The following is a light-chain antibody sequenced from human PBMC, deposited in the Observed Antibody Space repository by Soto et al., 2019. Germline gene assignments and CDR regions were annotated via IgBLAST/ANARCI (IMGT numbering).Light chain of an antibody. CDR1: SSDVGGYNY. Sequence: QSALTQPRSVSGSPGQSVTISCTGTSSDVGGYNYVSWYQQHPGKAPKVIIYDVSKRPSGVPDRFSGSKSGSTASLTISGLKAEDESDYYCSSFAGSSTLVFGGGTKLTVL. V-gene: IGLV2-11*01. J-gene: IGLJ2*01. CDR2: DVS. CDR3: SSFAGSSTLV.